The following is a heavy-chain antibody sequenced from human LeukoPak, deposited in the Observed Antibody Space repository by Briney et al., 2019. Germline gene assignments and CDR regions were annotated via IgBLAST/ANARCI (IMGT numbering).Heavy chain of an antibody. CDR2: INHSGST. Sequence: SETLSLTCAVYGGSFSGYYWSWIRQPPGKGLGWIGEINHSGSTNYNPSLKSRVTISVDTSKNQFSLKLSSVTAADTAVYYCARGLYGPWGQGTLVTVSS. D-gene: IGHD4-17*01. CDR3: ARGLYGP. J-gene: IGHJ5*02. CDR1: GGSFSGYY. V-gene: IGHV4-34*01.